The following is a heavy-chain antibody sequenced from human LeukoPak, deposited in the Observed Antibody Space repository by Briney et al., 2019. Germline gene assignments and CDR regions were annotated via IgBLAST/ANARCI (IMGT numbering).Heavy chain of an antibody. CDR1: GGTFSIYA. CDR3: ARGRSYYDFWSGYYSPLGY. D-gene: IGHD3-3*01. V-gene: IGHV1-69*13. Sequence: SVKVSCKASGGTFSIYAISWVRQAPGQGLEWMGGIIPIFGTANYAQKFQGRVTITADESTSTAYMELSSLRSEDTAVYYCARGRSYYDFWSGYYSPLGYWGQGTLVTVSS. CDR2: IIPIFGTA. J-gene: IGHJ4*02.